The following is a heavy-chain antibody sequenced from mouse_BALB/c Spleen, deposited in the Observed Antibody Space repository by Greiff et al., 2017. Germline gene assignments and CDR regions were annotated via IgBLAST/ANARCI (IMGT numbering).Heavy chain of an antibody. CDR3: ARDKSY. CDR1: GFTFSDYY. V-gene: IGHV5-4*02. J-gene: IGHJ4*01. CDR2: ISDGGSYT. Sequence: EVQVVESGGGLVKPGGSLKLSCAASGFTFSDYYMYWVRQTPEKRLEWVATISDGGSYTYYPDSVKGRFTISRDNAKNNLYLQMSSLKSEDTAMYYCARDKSYWGQGTSVTVAS.